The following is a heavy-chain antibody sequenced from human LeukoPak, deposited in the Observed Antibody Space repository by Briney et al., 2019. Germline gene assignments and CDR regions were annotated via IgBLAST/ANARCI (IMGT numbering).Heavy chain of an antibody. J-gene: IGHJ4*02. CDR1: GGTFSSCA. CDR2: IIPILGIA. CDR3: ARDGAGGTPDY. D-gene: IGHD1-1*01. Sequence: ASVKVSCKASGGTFSSCAISWVRQAPGQGLEWMGRIIPILGIANYAQKFQGRVTITADKSTSTAYMELSSLRSEDTAVYYCARDGAGGTPDYWGQGTLVTVSS. V-gene: IGHV1-69*04.